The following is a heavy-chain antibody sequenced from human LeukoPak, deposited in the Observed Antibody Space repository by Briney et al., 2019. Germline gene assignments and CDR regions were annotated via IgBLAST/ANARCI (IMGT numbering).Heavy chain of an antibody. J-gene: IGHJ5*02. CDR2: IYYSGST. Sequence: SETLSLTCTVSGGSISGYYWSWIRQPPGKGLEWIGHIYYSGSTNYNPSLQSRVTISVDTSKNQFSLNLSSVTAADTAVYYCARRGPYRDIVVVPAAARNWFDPWGQGTLVTVSS. V-gene: IGHV4-59*08. CDR1: GGSISGYY. CDR3: ARRGPYRDIVVVPAAARNWFDP. D-gene: IGHD2-2*01.